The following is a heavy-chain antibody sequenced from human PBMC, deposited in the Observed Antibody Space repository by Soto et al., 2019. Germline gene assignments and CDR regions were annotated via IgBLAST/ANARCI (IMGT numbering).Heavy chain of an antibody. CDR1: GYTFTSYG. CDR2: ISAYNGNT. Sequence: ASVKVSCKASGYTFTSYGISWVRQAPGQGLEWMGWISAYNGNTNYAQKLQGRVTMTTDTSTSTAYMELRSLRSDDTAVYYCARDCYSGYDCDWFDPWGQGTLVTLSS. CDR3: ARDCYSGYDCDWFDP. D-gene: IGHD5-12*01. V-gene: IGHV1-18*01. J-gene: IGHJ5*02.